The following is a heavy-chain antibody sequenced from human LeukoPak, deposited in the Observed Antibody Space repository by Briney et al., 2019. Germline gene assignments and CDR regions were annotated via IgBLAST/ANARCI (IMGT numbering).Heavy chain of an antibody. V-gene: IGHV5-51*01. Sequence: GESLKISCKGSGFSFNMYWIGWVRQMPGKGLEWMGIIYPGDSDTRYSPSFQGQVTISVDKSISTAYLQWSSLKASDTAMYYCARRCMSGYCSSGGPMDDYWGQGTLVTVSS. CDR1: GFSFNMYW. CDR3: ARRCMSGYCSSGGPMDDY. J-gene: IGHJ4*02. D-gene: IGHD2-15*01. CDR2: IYPGDSDT.